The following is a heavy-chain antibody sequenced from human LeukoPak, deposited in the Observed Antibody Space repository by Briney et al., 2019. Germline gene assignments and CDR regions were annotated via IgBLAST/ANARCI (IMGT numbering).Heavy chain of an antibody. Sequence: APVKVSCKVSGYTLTELSMHWVRQAPGKGLEWMGGFDPEDGETIYAQKFQGRVTMTEDTSTDTAYMELSSLRSEDTAVYYCATDEAYYGSGITWGQGTMVTVSS. D-gene: IGHD3-10*01. CDR3: ATDEAYYGSGIT. V-gene: IGHV1-24*01. CDR1: GYTLTELS. J-gene: IGHJ3*01. CDR2: FDPEDGET.